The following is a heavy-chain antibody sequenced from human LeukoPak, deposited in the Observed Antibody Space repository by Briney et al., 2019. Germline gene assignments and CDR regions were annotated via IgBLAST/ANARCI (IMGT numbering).Heavy chain of an antibody. CDR3: ARNLSSRDTF. Sequence: GGSLRLSCAASGFTVSNYWMSWVRQAPGEGLEWVACIHQNGGTEYYVDSVKGRFAISRDNSKNSLHLQMSSLTVEDTAVYYCARNLSSRDTFWGQGTLVIVSS. J-gene: IGHJ4*02. CDR2: IHQNGGTE. CDR1: GFTVSNYW. V-gene: IGHV3-7*03. D-gene: IGHD6-13*01.